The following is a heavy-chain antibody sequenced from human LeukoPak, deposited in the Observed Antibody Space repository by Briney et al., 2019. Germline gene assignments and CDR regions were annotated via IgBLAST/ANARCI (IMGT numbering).Heavy chain of an antibody. Sequence: SETLSLTCTVSGYSISSGYYWGWIRQPPGKGLEWIGSIYHSGSTYYNPSLKSRVTISVDTSKNQFSLKLSSVTAADTAVYYCASRKLGNDYWGQGTLVTVSS. CDR2: IYHSGST. CDR1: GYSISSGYY. D-gene: IGHD7-27*01. CDR3: ASRKLGNDY. J-gene: IGHJ4*02. V-gene: IGHV4-38-2*02.